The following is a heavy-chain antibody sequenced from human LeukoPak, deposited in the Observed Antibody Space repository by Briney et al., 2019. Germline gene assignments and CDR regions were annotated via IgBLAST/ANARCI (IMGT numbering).Heavy chain of an antibody. CDR2: IYYSGST. D-gene: IGHD4-17*01. Sequence: SQTLSLTCTVSGGSISSGAYSWSWIRQHPGKGLEWIGYIYYSGSTYYNPSLKSRVSISVDTSKNQFSLKLSSVTAAETAVYYCARHISGDYVWFDPWGQGTLVTVSS. CDR3: ARHISGDYVWFDP. J-gene: IGHJ5*02. V-gene: IGHV4-31*03. CDR1: GGSISSGAYS.